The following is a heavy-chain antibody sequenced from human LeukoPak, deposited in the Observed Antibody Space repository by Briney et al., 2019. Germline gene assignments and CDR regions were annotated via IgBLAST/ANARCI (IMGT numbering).Heavy chain of an antibody. CDR2: INHSGST. Sequence: SETLSLTCAVYGGSFSGYYWSWLRQPPGKGLEWIGEINHSGSTNYNPSLKSRVTISVDTSKNQFSLKLSSVTAADTAVYYCARGPRWVLSYNWFDPWGQGTLVTVSS. D-gene: IGHD3-9*01. CDR1: GGSFSGYY. V-gene: IGHV4-34*01. J-gene: IGHJ5*02. CDR3: ARGPRWVLSYNWFDP.